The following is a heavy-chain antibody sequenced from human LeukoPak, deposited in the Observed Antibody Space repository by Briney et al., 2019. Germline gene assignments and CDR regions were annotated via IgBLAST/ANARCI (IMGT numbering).Heavy chain of an antibody. J-gene: IGHJ4*02. CDR1: GFTFSIYA. D-gene: IGHD5-18*01. Sequence: GGSLRLSCAASGFTFSIYAMSWVRQAPGKGLEWVSAISGSGGSTYYADSVKGRFIISRGNSKNTLFLQMSSLRAEDTAVYYCAKETPEGVTFDYWGQGTLVTVSS. CDR3: AKETPEGVTFDY. CDR2: ISGSGGST. V-gene: IGHV3-23*01.